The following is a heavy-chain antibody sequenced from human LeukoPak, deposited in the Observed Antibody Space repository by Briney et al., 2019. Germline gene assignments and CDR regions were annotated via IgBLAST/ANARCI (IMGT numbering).Heavy chain of an antibody. Sequence: PGGSLRLSCAASGFTFSSYAMSWVRQAPGKGLEWVSAISGGGGSTYYADSVKGRFTISRDNSKTTLYLQMNSLTAQNTAAYYSTPAAQWLVPGYWGQGTLVTVSS. J-gene: IGHJ4*02. CDR2: ISGGGGST. D-gene: IGHD6-19*01. V-gene: IGHV3-23*01. CDR1: GFTFSSYA. CDR3: TPAAQWLVPGY.